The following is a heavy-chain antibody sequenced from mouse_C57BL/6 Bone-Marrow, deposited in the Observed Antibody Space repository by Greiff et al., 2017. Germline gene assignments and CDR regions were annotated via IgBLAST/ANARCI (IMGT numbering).Heavy chain of an antibody. J-gene: IGHJ4*01. CDR1: GYTFTSYW. V-gene: IGHV1-52*01. Sequence: QVQLQQPGAELVRPGSSVKLSCKASGYTFTSYWMHWVKQRPIQGLEWIGNIDPSDSETHYNQRFKDKATLTVDKSSSTAYMQLSSLTSEDSAVYYCARAPSHYAMDYWGQGTSVTVSS. CDR2: IDPSDSET. CDR3: ARAPSHYAMDY.